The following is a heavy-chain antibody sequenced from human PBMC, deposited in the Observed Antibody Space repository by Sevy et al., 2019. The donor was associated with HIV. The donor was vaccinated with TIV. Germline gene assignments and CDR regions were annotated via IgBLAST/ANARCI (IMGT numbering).Heavy chain of an antibody. CDR2: VASDGSEI. CDR1: GFTFSTYA. J-gene: IGHJ4*02. Sequence: GGSLRLSCAVSGFTFSTYAMHWVRQAPGKGLECVAIVASDGSEINYADSVKGRFTISTDKSRNTLYLQMNSLRTEDTALYYCARDQLGSIDYWGQGTLVTVSS. CDR3: ARDQLGSIDY. D-gene: IGHD7-27*01. V-gene: IGHV3-30-3*01.